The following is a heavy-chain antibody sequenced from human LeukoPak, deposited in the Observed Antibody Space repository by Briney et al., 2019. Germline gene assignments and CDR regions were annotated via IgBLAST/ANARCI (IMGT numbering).Heavy chain of an antibody. Sequence: ASVKVSCKVSGYTLTELSMHWVRQAPGKGLEWMGGFDPEDGETIYAQKFQGRVTMTEDTSTDTAYVELSSLRSEDTAVYYCATGGGSSWYYEDAFDIWGQGTMVTVSS. J-gene: IGHJ3*02. CDR1: GYTLTELS. CDR3: ATGGGSSWYYEDAFDI. CDR2: FDPEDGET. D-gene: IGHD6-13*01. V-gene: IGHV1-24*01.